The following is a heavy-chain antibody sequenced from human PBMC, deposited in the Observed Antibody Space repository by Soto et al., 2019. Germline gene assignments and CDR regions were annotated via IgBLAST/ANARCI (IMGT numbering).Heavy chain of an antibody. J-gene: IGHJ6*01. D-gene: IGHD3-10*01. CDR2: IYPGDSDT. CDR3: AGGGVRGVITRTRDYYGMDV. Sequence: HGESLKISCKGSGYSFTSYWIGWVRQMPGKGLEWMGIIYPGDSDTRYSPSFQGQVTISADKSISTAYLQWSSLKASDTAMYYCAGGGVRGVITRTRDYYGMDVWAQGTTVTVSS. CDR1: GYSFTSYW. V-gene: IGHV5-51*01.